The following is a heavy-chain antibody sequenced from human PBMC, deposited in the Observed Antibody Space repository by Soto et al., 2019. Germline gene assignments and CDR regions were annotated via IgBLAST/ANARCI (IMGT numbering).Heavy chain of an antibody. V-gene: IGHV4-31*03. D-gene: IGHD3-10*01. Sequence: SETLSLTCTVSGGSISSGGYYWSWIRQHPGKGLEWIGYIYYSGSTYYNPSLKSRVDIAVDTSKNQFSLRVSSVTAADTAVYYCARARSGSYFVLEYWGQGAQVTVSS. CDR2: IYYSGST. CDR3: ARARSGSYFVLEY. J-gene: IGHJ4*02. CDR1: GGSISSGGYY.